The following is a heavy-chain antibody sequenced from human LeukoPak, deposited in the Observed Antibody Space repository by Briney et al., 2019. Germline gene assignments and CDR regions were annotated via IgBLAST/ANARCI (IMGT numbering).Heavy chain of an antibody. CDR3: ARDKISINAFDM. Sequence: SETLSLTCTVSGVSISGDCWSWVRQPPGKGLELLWYIYSRWITTYHPSLESLLSMSMDTPKNLFSLRLTSVTAADTAVYYCARDKISINAFDMWGQGTMVTVSS. D-gene: IGHD1-14*01. J-gene: IGHJ3*02. CDR2: IYSRWIT. CDR1: GVSISGDC. V-gene: IGHV4-4*08.